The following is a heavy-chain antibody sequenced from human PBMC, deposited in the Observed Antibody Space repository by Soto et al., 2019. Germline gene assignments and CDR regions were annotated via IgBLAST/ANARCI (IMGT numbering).Heavy chain of an antibody. V-gene: IGHV3-64D*06. CDR3: VKLSDY. CDR1: GFTFSSYD. Sequence: GGALTLSSSASGFTFSSYDVHCVRQAPGKGLEFVAGISPNGGSTFYADSVKGRSTIARDNSKNTLYLQMSSLRPDDTALYYCVKLSDYWRHGTLVPI. J-gene: IGHJ4*01. CDR2: ISPNGGST.